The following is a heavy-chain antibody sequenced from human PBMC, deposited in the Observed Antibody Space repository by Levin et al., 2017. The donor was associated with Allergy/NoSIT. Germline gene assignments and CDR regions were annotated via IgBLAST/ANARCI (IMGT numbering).Heavy chain of an antibody. V-gene: IGHV1-69*13. J-gene: IGHJ6*02. Sequence: SVKVSCRASGDTFSTYTINWVRQAPGQGLEWMGGIIPMLGTANSAQKFQGRVTITADESMTTAYMELSSLKSEDPAVYYCARDLSPVTSSGIITPGYHPMDVWGQGTAVTVS. CDR2: IIPMLGTA. D-gene: IGHD3-3*01. CDR3: ARDLSPVTSSGIITPGYHPMDV. CDR1: GDTFSTYT.